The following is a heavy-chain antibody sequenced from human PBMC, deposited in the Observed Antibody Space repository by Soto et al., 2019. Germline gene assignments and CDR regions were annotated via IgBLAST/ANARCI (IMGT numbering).Heavy chain of an antibody. CDR1: GFTFSSYW. J-gene: IGHJ6*03. CDR3: ARGGYSSSWGDYYYMDV. V-gene: IGHV3-74*01. CDR2: INSDGSST. D-gene: IGHD6-13*01. Sequence: PGGSLRLSCAASGFTFSSYWMHWVRQAPGKGLVWVSRINSDGSSTSYADSVKGRFTISRDNAKNTLYLQMNSLRAEDTAVYYCARGGYSSSWGDYYYMDVWGKGTTVTVSS.